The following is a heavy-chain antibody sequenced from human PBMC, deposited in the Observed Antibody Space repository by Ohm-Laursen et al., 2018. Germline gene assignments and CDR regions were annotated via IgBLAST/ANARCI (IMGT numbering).Heavy chain of an antibody. CDR3: ARGHTTITGTTLYFQH. J-gene: IGHJ1*01. Sequence: SVKVSCKASGYTFTGYYMHWVRQAPGQGLEWMGWINPNSGGTNYAQKFQGRVTMTRDTSISTAYMELSRLRSDDTAVYYCARGHTTITGTTLYFQHWGQGTLVTVSS. V-gene: IGHV1-2*02. CDR2: INPNSGGT. CDR1: GYTFTGYY. D-gene: IGHD1-7*01.